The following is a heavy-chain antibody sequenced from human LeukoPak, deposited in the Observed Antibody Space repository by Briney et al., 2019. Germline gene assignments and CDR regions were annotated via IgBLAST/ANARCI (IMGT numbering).Heavy chain of an antibody. CDR2: INHSGST. J-gene: IGHJ4*02. V-gene: IGHV4-34*01. CDR3: ARAPSTSLGNDY. D-gene: IGHD2-2*01. Sequence: SETLSLTCAVYGGSFGGYYWSWIRQPPGKGLEWIGEINHSGSTNYNPSLKSRVTISVDTSKSQFSLKLSSVTAADTAVYYCARAPSTSLGNDYWGQGTLVTVSS. CDR1: GGSFGGYY.